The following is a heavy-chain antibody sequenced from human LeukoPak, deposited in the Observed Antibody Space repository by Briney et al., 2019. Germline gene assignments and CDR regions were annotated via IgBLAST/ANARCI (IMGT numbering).Heavy chain of an antibody. V-gene: IGHV4-38-2*02. J-gene: IGHJ5*02. CDR3: ARGYIVATILGASWFDP. Sequence: SETLSLTCTVSGYSISSGYYWGWIRQPPGKGLEWIGSIYHSGSTYYNPSLKSRVTISVDKSKNQFSPKLSSVTAADTAVYYCARGYIVATILGASWFDPWGQGTLVTVSS. CDR2: IYHSGST. D-gene: IGHD5-12*01. CDR1: GYSISSGYY.